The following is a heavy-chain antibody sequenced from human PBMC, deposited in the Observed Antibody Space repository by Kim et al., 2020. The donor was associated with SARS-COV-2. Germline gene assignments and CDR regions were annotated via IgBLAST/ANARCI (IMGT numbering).Heavy chain of an antibody. V-gene: IGHV4-34*01. D-gene: IGHD4-17*01. CDR1: GGSFSGYY. Sequence: SETLSLTCAVYGGSFSGYYWSWIRQPPGKGLEWIGEINHSGSTNYNPSLKSRVTISVDTSKNQFSLKLSSVTAADTAVYYCARGRPLRRCLDYWGQGTLVTVSS. CDR2: INHSGST. CDR3: ARGRPLRRCLDY. J-gene: IGHJ4*02.